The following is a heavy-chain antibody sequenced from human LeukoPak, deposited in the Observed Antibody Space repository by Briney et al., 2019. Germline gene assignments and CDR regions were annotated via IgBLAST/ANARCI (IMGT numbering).Heavy chain of an antibody. D-gene: IGHD6-19*01. CDR2: IKQDGGEK. V-gene: IGHV3-7*01. J-gene: IGHJ4*02. CDR1: GFTFNNYW. CDR3: ARSRSLYGSIAY. Sequence: GGSLRLPYAASGFTFNNYWMNWVRQAPGKGLEWVATIKQDGGEKYYVDSVKGRFTISRDNAKNSLYVQMNSLRAEDTAVYYCARSRSLYGSIAYWGQGTLVTVSS.